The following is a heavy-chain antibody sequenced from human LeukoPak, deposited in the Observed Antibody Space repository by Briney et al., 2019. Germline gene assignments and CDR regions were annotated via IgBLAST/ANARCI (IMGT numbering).Heavy chain of an antibody. Sequence: SETLSLTCTVSGGSISSYYWSWIRQPAGKGLEWIGRIYTSGSTNYNPSLKSRVTISVDTSKNQFSLKLSSVTAADTAVYYCARAKIYWSGYYYFDYWGQGTLVTASS. V-gene: IGHV4-4*07. CDR1: GGSISSYY. CDR3: ARAKIYWSGYYYFDY. D-gene: IGHD3-3*01. CDR2: IYTSGST. J-gene: IGHJ4*02.